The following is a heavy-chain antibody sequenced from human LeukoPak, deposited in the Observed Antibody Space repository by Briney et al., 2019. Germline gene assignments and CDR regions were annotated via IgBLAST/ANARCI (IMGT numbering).Heavy chain of an antibody. Sequence: GGSLRLSCAASGFTFSSYAMSWVRQAPGKGLEWVSVISGSSGSTYYADSVKGRFTISRDNSKNTLFLQMNSLRAEDTAVYYCARSGCSWYRFDYWGQGTLVTVSS. V-gene: IGHV3-23*01. CDR1: GFTFSSYA. D-gene: IGHD6-19*01. J-gene: IGHJ4*02. CDR3: ARSGCSWYRFDY. CDR2: ISGSSGST.